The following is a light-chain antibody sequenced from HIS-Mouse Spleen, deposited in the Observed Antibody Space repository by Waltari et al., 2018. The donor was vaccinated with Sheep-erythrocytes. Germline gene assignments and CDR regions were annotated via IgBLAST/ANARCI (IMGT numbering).Light chain of an antibody. V-gene: IGKV1-8*01. CDR3: QQYYSYPYT. Sequence: AIRMTQSPSSLSASTGDRVTITFRASQGISSYLAWYQQKPGKAPKLLIYAASTLQSGVQSRFSGSGSGTDFTLTISCLQSEDFASYYCQQYYSYPYTFGQGTKLEIK. J-gene: IGKJ2*01. CDR2: AAS. CDR1: QGISSY.